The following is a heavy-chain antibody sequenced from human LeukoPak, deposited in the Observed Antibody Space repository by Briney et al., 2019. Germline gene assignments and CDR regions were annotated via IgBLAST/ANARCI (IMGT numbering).Heavy chain of an antibody. V-gene: IGHV3-21*04. CDR2: ISSSSSYI. Sequence: GGSLRLSCAASEFTFSRYGMNWVRQAPGKGLEWVSSISSSSSYIYYADSVKGRFTISRDNAKNSLYLQMNSLRAEDTALYYCARNFGGGDSSGPYSWGQGTLVTVSS. CDR3: ARNFGGGDSSGPYS. J-gene: IGHJ4*02. D-gene: IGHD3-22*01. CDR1: EFTFSRYG.